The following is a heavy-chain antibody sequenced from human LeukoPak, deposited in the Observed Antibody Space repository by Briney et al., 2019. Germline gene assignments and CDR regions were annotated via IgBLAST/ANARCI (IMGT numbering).Heavy chain of an antibody. J-gene: IGHJ6*02. V-gene: IGHV4-34*01. Sequence: PSETLSLTCAISGGSFSGYYWSWIRQPPGKGLEWIGEINHSGSTNYNPSLKSRVTISVDTSKNQFSLRLSSVTAADTAVYYCARAPNYYDSSGYYYVNYYYGMDVWGQGTTVTVSS. CDR1: GGSFSGYY. D-gene: IGHD3-22*01. CDR3: ARAPNYYDSSGYYYVNYYYGMDV. CDR2: INHSGST.